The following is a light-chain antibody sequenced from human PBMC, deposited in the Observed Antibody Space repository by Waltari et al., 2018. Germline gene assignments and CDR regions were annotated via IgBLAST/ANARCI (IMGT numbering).Light chain of an antibody. CDR2: EVI. CDR3: CSYAGRNIWV. Sequence: QSALTQPASVSGSPGQSITISCTGTSSDVGFYNLVSWYQQHPGKAPELVVYEVISRPSGVSNRFSGSKSGSTASLTISGLQAEDEAEYYGCSYAGRNIWVFGGGTKLTVL. CDR1: SSDVGFYNL. V-gene: IGLV2-23*02. J-gene: IGLJ3*02.